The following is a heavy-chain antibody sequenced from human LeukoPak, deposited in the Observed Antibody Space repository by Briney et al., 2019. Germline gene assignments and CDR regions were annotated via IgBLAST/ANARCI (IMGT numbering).Heavy chain of an antibody. CDR2: ISSSGSTI. Sequence: GGSLRLSCAASGFTFSSYEMNWVRQAPGKGLEWVSYISSSGSTIYYADYVKGRFTISRDNAKNSLYLQMNSLRAEDTAVYYCARGTHYYGSGSYYTDPWGQGTLVTVSS. CDR3: ARGTHYYGSGSYYTDP. V-gene: IGHV3-48*03. D-gene: IGHD3-10*01. CDR1: GFTFSSYE. J-gene: IGHJ5*02.